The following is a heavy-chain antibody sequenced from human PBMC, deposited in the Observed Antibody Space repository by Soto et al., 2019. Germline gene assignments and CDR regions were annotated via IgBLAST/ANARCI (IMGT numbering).Heavy chain of an antibody. D-gene: IGHD1-26*01. Sequence: SETLSLTCVVSNFSISSGYYWGWIRQSPGKGLEWIASIYRSGTTSYNPSLKSRVTISVDPSKNQFSLMLTAVTAADTAVYYCARTHSGSYYSVFNYWGRGSLVTAPQ. V-gene: IGHV4-38-2*01. CDR2: IYRSGTT. CDR3: ARTHSGSYYSVFNY. J-gene: IGHJ4*02. CDR1: NFSISSGYY.